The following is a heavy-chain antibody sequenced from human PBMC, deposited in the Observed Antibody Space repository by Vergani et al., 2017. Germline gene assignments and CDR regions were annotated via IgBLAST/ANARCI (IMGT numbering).Heavy chain of an antibody. D-gene: IGHD5-24*01. CDR1: GFSVNSHPMR. J-gene: IGHJ3*02. CDR2: IDWDDDK. Sequence: QVTLKESGPALVKPTQTLTLTCTLSGFSVNSHPMRVIWIRQPPGKALEWLARIDWDDDKFYDRSLKTRFTISKDTSKNQVVLRMTNMDPVDTAMYYCAQILSKNGYKYDAFEIWCQGTIVIVSS. V-gene: IGHV2-70*04. CDR3: AQILSKNGYKYDAFEI.